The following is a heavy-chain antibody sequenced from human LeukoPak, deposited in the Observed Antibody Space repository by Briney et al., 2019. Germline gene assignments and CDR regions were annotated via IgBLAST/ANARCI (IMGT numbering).Heavy chain of an antibody. CDR1: GFTVSSNY. J-gene: IGHJ4*02. D-gene: IGHD6-19*01. CDR3: AKQEFSGWYYFDY. V-gene: IGHV3-23*01. Sequence: GGSLRLSCAASGFTVSSNYMSWVRQAPGKGLEWVSAISGSGGSTYYADSVKGRFTISRDNSKNTLYLQMNSLRAEDTAVYYCAKQEFSGWYYFDYWGQGTLVTVSS. CDR2: ISGSGGST.